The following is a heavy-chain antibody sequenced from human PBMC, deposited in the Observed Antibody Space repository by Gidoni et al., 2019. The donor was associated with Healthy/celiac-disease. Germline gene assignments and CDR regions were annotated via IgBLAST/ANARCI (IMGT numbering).Heavy chain of an antibody. J-gene: IGHJ2*01. CDR2: INAGNGNT. Sequence: QVQLVQSGAEVKKPGASVKVSCKASGYTFTSYAMHWVRQAPGQRLEWMGWINAGNGNTKYSQKFQGRVTITRDTSASTAYMELSSLRSEDTAVYYCARDAGGFGELSWYFDLWGRGTLVTVSS. CDR3: ARDAGGFGELSWYFDL. V-gene: IGHV1-3*01. D-gene: IGHD3-10*01. CDR1: GYTFTSYA.